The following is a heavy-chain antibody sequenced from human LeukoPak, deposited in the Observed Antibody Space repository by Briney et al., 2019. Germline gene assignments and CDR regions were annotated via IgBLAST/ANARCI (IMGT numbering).Heavy chain of an antibody. D-gene: IGHD6-13*01. V-gene: IGHV1-8*01. CDR1: GYTFTSYD. CDR3: ARVFSSSWHNWFDP. CDR2: MNPNSGNT. Sequence: ASLKVSCKASGYTFTSYDINCVRQATGHGLERMGWMNPNSGNTGYAQKFQDRVTMTRNTSISTAYMDLSCLRSEDTAVYYCARVFSSSWHNWFDPWGQGTLVTVSS. J-gene: IGHJ5*02.